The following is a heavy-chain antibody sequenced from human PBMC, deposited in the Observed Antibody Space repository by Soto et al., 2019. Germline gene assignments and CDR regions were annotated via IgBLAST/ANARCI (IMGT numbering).Heavy chain of an antibody. CDR2: IYSDGST. CDR1: GFIVSSNY. D-gene: IGHD3-22*01. J-gene: IGHJ4*02. V-gene: IGHV3-53*01. Sequence: PGGSLRLSCAASGFIVSSNYMSWVRQAPGKGLEWVSVIYSDGSTHYTDSVKDRFIISRNISKNTLYLQMNSPRAEDTAVYYCARARYDSSGYYFDYWGQGALVTVSS. CDR3: ARARYDSSGYYFDY.